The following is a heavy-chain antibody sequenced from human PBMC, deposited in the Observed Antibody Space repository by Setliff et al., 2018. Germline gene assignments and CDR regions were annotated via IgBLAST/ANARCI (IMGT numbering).Heavy chain of an antibody. CDR3: ASRRTGPGGWFDY. V-gene: IGHV4-39*01. J-gene: IGHJ5*01. CDR2: ISSSGST. D-gene: IGHD1-26*01. Sequence: SETLSLTCTVSGDSISTNSYYWGWIRQPPGKGLEWIGSISSSGSTYYSPSLKSRVTISVDTSKNQFSLKLTSVTAADTAIYYCASRRTGPGGWFDYWGQGTLVTVSS. CDR1: GDSISTNSYY.